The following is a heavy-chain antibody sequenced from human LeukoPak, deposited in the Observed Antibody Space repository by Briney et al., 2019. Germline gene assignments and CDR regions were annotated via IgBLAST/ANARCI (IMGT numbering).Heavy chain of an antibody. CDR2: ISSSSSYI. J-gene: IGHJ6*03. Sequence: PGGSLRLSCAASGFTFSSYSMNWVRQAPGKGLEWVSSISSSSSYIYYADSVKGRFTISRDNAKNSLYLQMNSLRAEDTAVYYCAGEPPVRGLYQLLWGARREEDYYYYMDVWGKGTTVTISS. V-gene: IGHV3-21*01. CDR1: GFTFSSYS. D-gene: IGHD2-2*01. CDR3: AGEPPVRGLYQLLWGARREEDYYYYMDV.